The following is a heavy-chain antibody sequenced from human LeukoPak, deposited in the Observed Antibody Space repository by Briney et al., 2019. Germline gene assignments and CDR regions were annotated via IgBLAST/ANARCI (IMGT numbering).Heavy chain of an antibody. CDR2: ISSSTNTI. CDR3: ARGGYGANDDAFDI. Sequence: GGLKRLSCAAPGFTFSSYSMNWGRQAPGKGLEWVSYISSSTNTIYYADSVKGRFTIPRDNAKNSLFLQMNSLRDEDTAVYYCARGGYGANDDAFDIPGAGELGTVSS. V-gene: IGHV3-48*02. D-gene: IGHD4-23*01. J-gene: IGHJ3*02. CDR1: GFTFSSYS.